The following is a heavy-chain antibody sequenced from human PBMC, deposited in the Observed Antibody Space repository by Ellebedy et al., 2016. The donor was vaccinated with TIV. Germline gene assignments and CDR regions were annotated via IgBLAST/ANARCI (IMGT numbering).Heavy chain of an antibody. V-gene: IGHV4-34*01. J-gene: IGHJ2*01. D-gene: IGHD1-1*01. CDR2: INHRDST. Sequence: SETLSLTCAVYGGSLSGFSWSWIRQPPGKGLEWIGKINHRDSTNYNPSPKSRVTISVDTSRNQLSLRLNSVTAADTAVYYCARCHFHDVDLNHWYIDLWGRGTLVTVTS. CDR3: ARCHFHDVDLNHWYIDL. CDR1: GGSLSGFS.